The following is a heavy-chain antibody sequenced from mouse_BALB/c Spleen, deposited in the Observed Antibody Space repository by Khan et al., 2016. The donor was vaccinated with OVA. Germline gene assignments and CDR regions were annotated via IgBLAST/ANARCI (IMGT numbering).Heavy chain of an antibody. J-gene: IGHJ3*01. V-gene: IGHV3-2*02. D-gene: IGHD4-1*01. CDR2: ISYSGST. CDR3: ARLGPGFTY. Sequence: QLEESGPGLVKPSQSLSLTCTVTGYSITSDYAWNWIRQFPGNKLEWMGYISYSGSTSYNPSLKSRISITRDTSKNQFFLQLNSVTTEDTDTYYCARLGPGFTYWGQGTLVTVSA. CDR1: GYSITSDYA.